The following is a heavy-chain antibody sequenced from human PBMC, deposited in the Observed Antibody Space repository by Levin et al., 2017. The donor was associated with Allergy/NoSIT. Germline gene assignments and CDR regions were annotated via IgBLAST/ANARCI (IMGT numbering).Heavy chain of an antibody. V-gene: IGHV3-11*01. CDR3: ARAVSGYAANYYYYYMDG. Sequence: GESLKISCAASGFTFSDYYMSWIRQAPGKGLEWVSYISSSIYNADSVKGRFTISRDNAKNSLYLQMNSLRAEDTAVYYCARAVSGYAANYYYYYMDGWGKGTTVTVSS. J-gene: IGHJ6*03. CDR1: GFTFSDYY. D-gene: IGHD5-12*01. CDR2: ISSSI.